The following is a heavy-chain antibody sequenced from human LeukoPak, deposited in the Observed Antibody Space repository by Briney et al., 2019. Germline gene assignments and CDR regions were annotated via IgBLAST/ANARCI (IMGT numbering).Heavy chain of an antibody. V-gene: IGHV3-30*02. CDR3: AKKMSKATTYFDH. D-gene: IGHD4-11*01. Sequence: TGGSLRLSCAASGFTFSSYGMHWVRQAPGKGLEWVAVIRYDGSNTYYTDSVKGRFTISRDNSKNTLNLQMNNLRAEDTGVYYCAKKMSKATTYFDHWGQGTLVTVSS. CDR2: IRYDGSNT. J-gene: IGHJ4*02. CDR1: GFTFSSYG.